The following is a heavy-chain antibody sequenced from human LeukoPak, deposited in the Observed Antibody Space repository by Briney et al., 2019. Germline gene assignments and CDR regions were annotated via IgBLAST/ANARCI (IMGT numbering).Heavy chain of an antibody. J-gene: IGHJ4*02. Sequence: GGSLRLSCAASGFSFHDYGMHWVRQAPGKGLEGVSSISWNSGTIGYAASVKRRFTISKDNTKNALYLQMSSLRAEDTALYYCAKGGCSSSSCYKNCWGQGTLVTVSS. CDR3: AKGGCSSSSCYKNC. V-gene: IGHV3-9*01. D-gene: IGHD2-2*02. CDR2: ISWNSGTI. CDR1: GFSFHDYG.